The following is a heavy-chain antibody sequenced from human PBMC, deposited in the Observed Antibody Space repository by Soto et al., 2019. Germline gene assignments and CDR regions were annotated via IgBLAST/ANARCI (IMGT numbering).Heavy chain of an antibody. Sequence: GGSLRLSCQASGFNFDNYGMHWVRQAPGKGLEWVARISNDGSNEYYVDSVKGRFTISRDNSKNTLYLQMDSLRAEDTAVYYWAKGEVRGIIPPYFDYWGRGTLVT. D-gene: IGHD3-10*01. CDR3: AKGEVRGIIPPYFDY. CDR2: ISNDGSNE. CDR1: GFNFDNYG. V-gene: IGHV3-30*18. J-gene: IGHJ4*02.